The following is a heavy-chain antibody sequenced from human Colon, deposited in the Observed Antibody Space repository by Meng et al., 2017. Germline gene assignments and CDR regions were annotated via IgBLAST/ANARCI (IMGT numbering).Heavy chain of an antibody. D-gene: IGHD2-15*01. CDR1: GFTFNNYA. CDR2: FSGGISTT. V-gene: IGHV3-23*01. CDR3: AKATASTCSGVNCYYFDY. J-gene: IGHJ4*02. Sequence: GESLKISCAGSGFTFNNYAMSWVRQAPGKGLEWVAVFSGGISTTYYADSVRGRFTISRDNSKSTLHLQMDSLRADDAAVYFCAKATASTCSGVNCYYFDYWGQGTLVTVSS.